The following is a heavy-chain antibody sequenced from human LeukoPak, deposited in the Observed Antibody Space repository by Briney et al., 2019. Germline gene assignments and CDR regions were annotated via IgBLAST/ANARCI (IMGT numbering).Heavy chain of an antibody. CDR1: GGSFSGYY. V-gene: IGHV4-34*01. CDR2: INHSGST. CDR3: ARGGLVRGSLNSLTGFDI. D-gene: IGHD3-10*01. J-gene: IGHJ3*02. Sequence: PSETLSLTCAVYGGSFSGYYWSWIRQPPGKGLEWIGEINHSGSTNYNPSLKSRVTISVDTSKNQFSLHLNSVTPDDTALYYCARGGLVRGSLNSLTGFDIWGQGTMVTVSS.